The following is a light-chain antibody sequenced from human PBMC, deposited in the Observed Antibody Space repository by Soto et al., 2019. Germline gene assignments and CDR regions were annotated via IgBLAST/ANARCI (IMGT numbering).Light chain of an antibody. J-gene: IGLJ1*01. CDR1: SSDVGGYNY. CDR3: SSYTSSSTLYV. Sequence: QSVLTQPASCSGSPGQSITISCTGTSSDVGGYNYVSWYQQHPGKAPKLMIYDVSNRPSGVSNRFSGSKSGNTASLTISGLQAEDEADYYCSSYTSSSTLYVFGTGTKVTVL. V-gene: IGLV2-14*01. CDR2: DVS.